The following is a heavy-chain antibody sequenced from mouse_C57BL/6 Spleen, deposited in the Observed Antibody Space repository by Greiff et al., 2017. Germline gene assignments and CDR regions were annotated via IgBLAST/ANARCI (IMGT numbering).Heavy chain of an antibody. CDR1: GFTFSDFY. V-gene: IGHV7-1*01. CDR2: SRNKAKYYTT. Sequence: EVKLMESGGGLVQSGRSLRLSCATSGFTFSDFYMEWVRQAPGKGLEWVAASRNKAKYYTTEYSASVQVRFIVSRDTSQSILYLQMNALRAEDTAIYYCASTTTVFEGFAYWGQGTLVTVSA. J-gene: IGHJ3*01. CDR3: ASTTTVFEGFAY. D-gene: IGHD1-1*01.